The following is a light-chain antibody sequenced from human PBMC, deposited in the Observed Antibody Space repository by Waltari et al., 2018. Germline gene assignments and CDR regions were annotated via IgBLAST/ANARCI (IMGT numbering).Light chain of an antibody. Sequence: AIQITQSPSSLSASTGDKATITCRESQGISHYLAWYQQNPGKAPTLLIYDASTLQRGVPSRFSGSGSGTDFTLTISCLQSEDFATFYCQQYYGYPLTFGPGTKVDVK. J-gene: IGKJ3*01. CDR2: DAS. CDR1: QGISHY. CDR3: QQYYGYPLT. V-gene: IGKV1-8*01.